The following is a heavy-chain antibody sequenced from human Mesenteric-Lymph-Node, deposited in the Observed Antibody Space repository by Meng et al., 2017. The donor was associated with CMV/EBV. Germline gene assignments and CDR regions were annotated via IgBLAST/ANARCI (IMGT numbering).Heavy chain of an antibody. CDR1: GFTFSTYA. CDR2: ISYDGRNT. CDR3: ARDLSCSSTSCYPTEIHLTGYYYYYGMDV. Sequence: GESLKISCAASGFTFSTYAMHWVRQAPGKGLEWVALISYDGRNTFYADSVKGRCSMSRDNSKNTLYLQMNSLRAEDTAVYYCARDLSCSSTSCYPTEIHLTGYYYYYGMDVWGQGTTVTVSS. J-gene: IGHJ6*02. D-gene: IGHD2-2*01. V-gene: IGHV3-30*04.